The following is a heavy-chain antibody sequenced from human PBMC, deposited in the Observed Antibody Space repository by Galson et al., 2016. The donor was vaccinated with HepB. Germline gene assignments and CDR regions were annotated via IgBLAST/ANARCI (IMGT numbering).Heavy chain of an antibody. D-gene: IGHD3-16*01. CDR1: GDSVTGDTY. CDR2: IYRTGRT. V-gene: IGHV4-4*02. Sequence: SETLSLTCTVSGDSVTGDTYWTWLRQTPGEGLQWIGEIYRTGRTNYNPSLKSRVAMSLDKSKNQFSPKVNSVTAADTAIYYCAKGGVGASRMDVWGRGTAVTVSS. CDR3: AKGGVGASRMDV. J-gene: IGHJ6*02.